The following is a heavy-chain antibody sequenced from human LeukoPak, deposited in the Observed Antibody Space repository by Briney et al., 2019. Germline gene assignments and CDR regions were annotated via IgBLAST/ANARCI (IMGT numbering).Heavy chain of an antibody. CDR1: DVSISTTIYH. CDR2: IYYNGKT. D-gene: IGHD3-10*01. CDR3: TRISGDYHYGMDV. Sequence: SETLSLTCDVSDVSISTTIYHWGWIRQPPGTGLEWIASIYYNGKTYQNPSLKSRITISIDTSKNQFSLKLSSVTAADTALYYCTRISGDYHYGMDVWGQGTTVTVSS. V-gene: IGHV4-39*01. J-gene: IGHJ6*02.